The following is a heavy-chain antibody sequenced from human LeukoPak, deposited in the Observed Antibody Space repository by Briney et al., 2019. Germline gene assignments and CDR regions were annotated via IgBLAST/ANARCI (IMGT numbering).Heavy chain of an antibody. J-gene: IGHJ4*02. D-gene: IGHD3-22*01. CDR1: GFTFSTYA. CDR2: ISAGGTST. Sequence: PGGSLRLSCAASGFTFSTYAMSWVRHTPGKGLEWVSAISAGGTSTYFADSVKGRFTLSRDNSKNTLYLQMNSLRAEDTAVYYCAKARDSSGYYPFDYWGQGTLVTVSS. CDR3: AKARDSSGYYPFDY. V-gene: IGHV3-23*01.